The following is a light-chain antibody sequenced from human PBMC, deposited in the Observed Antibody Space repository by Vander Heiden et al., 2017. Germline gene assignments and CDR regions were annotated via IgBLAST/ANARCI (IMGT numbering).Light chain of an antibody. J-gene: IGKJ1*01. Sequence: AIQMTQSPSSLSASVGDRVTITCRASQGIRNDLGWYQQKPGKAPKLLIYGASSLHSGVPSRFSGSASGTDFTLTISSLQPEDFATYYCLQDYNYPATFGQGTKVEIK. CDR3: LQDYNYPAT. CDR2: GAS. V-gene: IGKV1-6*01. CDR1: QGIRND.